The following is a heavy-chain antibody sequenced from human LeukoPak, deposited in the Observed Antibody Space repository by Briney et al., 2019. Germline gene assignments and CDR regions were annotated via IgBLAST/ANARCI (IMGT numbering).Heavy chain of an antibody. CDR3: ARGTMVQGVVISGRWFDP. V-gene: IGHV4-39*01. D-gene: IGHD3-10*01. CDR1: GGSISSSPYY. CDR2: IYYSGST. J-gene: IGHJ5*02. Sequence: SETLSLTCTVSGGSISSSPYYWGWIRQPPGKGLEWIGTIYYSGSTYYNPSLKSRVTISVDTSKNQFSLKLTSVTAADTAVYYCARGTMVQGVVISGRWFDPWGQGTLVTVSS.